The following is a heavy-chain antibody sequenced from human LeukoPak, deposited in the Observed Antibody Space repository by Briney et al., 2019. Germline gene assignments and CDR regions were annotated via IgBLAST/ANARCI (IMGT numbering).Heavy chain of an antibody. V-gene: IGHV3-23*01. CDR3: AKDTSPVVPAAIDY. J-gene: IGHJ4*02. CDR2: ISGGGGST. D-gene: IGHD2-2*01. CDR1: GFTFSSYA. Sequence: GGSLRLSCAASGFTFSSYAMSWVRQAPGKGLEWVSAISGGGGSTYYADSVKGRFTISRDNSKNTLYLQMNSLRAEDTAVYYCAKDTSPVVPAAIDYWGQGTLATVSS.